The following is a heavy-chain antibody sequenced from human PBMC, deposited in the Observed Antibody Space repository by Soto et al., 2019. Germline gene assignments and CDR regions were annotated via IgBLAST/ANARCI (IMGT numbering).Heavy chain of an antibody. CDR3: AKDRFFRPSYYFDY. D-gene: IGHD3-3*01. V-gene: IGHV3-30*18. Sequence: QVQLVESGGGVVQPGRSLRLSCAASGFTFSSYGMHWVRQAPGKGLEWVAVISYDGSNKYYADSVKGRFTISRDNSKNTRYLQMNSLRAEDTAVYYCAKDRFFRPSYYFDYWCQGTMITVS. CDR1: GFTFSSYG. CDR2: ISYDGSNK. J-gene: IGHJ4*02.